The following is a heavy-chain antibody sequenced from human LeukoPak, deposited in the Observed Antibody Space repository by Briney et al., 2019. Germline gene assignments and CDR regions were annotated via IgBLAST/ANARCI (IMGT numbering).Heavy chain of an antibody. CDR3: ARQEYCSGGSCYTWFDP. CDR2: IYPADSDI. J-gene: IGHJ5*02. CDR1: GYRINNYW. D-gene: IGHD2-15*01. Sequence: GESLKISCKGSGYRINNYWIAWVRQMPGKGLEWMGIIYPADSDIRYSLSFQGQVTISADKSISTAYLQWNSLKASDTAMYYCARQEYCSGGSCYTWFDPWGQGTLVTVSS. V-gene: IGHV5-51*01.